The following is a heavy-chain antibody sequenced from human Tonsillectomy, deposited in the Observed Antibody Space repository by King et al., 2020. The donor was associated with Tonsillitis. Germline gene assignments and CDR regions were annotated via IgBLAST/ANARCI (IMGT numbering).Heavy chain of an antibody. CDR2: IEPSDSYT. J-gene: IGHJ3*02. V-gene: IGHV5-10-1*03. CDR3: AVIRGWTPGAFEI. D-gene: IGHD3/OR15-3a*01. CDR1: GYRFSNHW. Sequence: VQLVESGAEARKPGDSLRISCTGSGYRFSNHWITWVRQMPGKGLQWMGRIEPSDSYTNYSPSFQGHVTISAENSISTAYLELNSLKASDTATYYCAVIRGWTPGAFEIWGQGTMVTVSS.